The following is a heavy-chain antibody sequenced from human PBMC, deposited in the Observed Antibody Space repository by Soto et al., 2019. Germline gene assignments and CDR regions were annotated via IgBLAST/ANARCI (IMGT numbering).Heavy chain of an antibody. Sequence: EVQLVESGGGLVQPGGSLRLSCAASGFTFSSYWMSWVRRAPGKGLEWVANIKQDGGEKYYVDSVKGRFTISRDNARNSLYLQMNSLRAEYTAVYYCARVRCSGGSCYSGLDAFDIWGQGTMVAVAS. V-gene: IGHV3-7*01. CDR3: ARVRCSGGSCYSGLDAFDI. J-gene: IGHJ3*02. CDR2: IKQDGGEK. CDR1: GFTFSSYW. D-gene: IGHD2-15*01.